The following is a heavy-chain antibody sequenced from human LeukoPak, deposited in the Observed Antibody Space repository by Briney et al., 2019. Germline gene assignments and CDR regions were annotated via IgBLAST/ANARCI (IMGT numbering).Heavy chain of an antibody. Sequence: GGSLRLSCAASGFTVSSNYMSWVRQAPGKGLEWVSVIYSGGSTYYADSVKGRFTISRDNAKNTLYLQMNSLRAEDTAVYYCARRVVVPAAPYYFDYWGQGTLVTVSS. CDR1: GFTVSSNY. CDR3: ARRVVVPAAPYYFDY. CDR2: IYSGGST. J-gene: IGHJ4*02. V-gene: IGHV3-53*01. D-gene: IGHD2-2*01.